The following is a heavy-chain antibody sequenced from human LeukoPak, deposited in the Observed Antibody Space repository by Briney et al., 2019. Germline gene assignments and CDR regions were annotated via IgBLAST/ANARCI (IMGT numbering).Heavy chain of an antibody. CDR2: INPSGGST. V-gene: IGHV1-46*01. CDR1: GYTFTSYY. J-gene: IGHJ3*02. CDR3: ARGSYSSGWYAEAFDI. Sequence: AASVKVSCKASGYTFTSYYMHWVRQAPGQGLEWMGIINPSGGSTSYAQKFQGRVTMTRDTSTSTVYMELSSLRSEDTAVYYCARGSYSSGWYAEAFDIWGQGTMVTVSS. D-gene: IGHD6-19*01.